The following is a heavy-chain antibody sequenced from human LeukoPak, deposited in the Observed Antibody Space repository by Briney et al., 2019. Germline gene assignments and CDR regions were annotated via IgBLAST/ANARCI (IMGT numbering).Heavy chain of an antibody. Sequence: AXVKVSCXASGYTFTSYDINWVRQATGQGLEWMGWMNPNSGNTGYAQKFQGRVTMTRNTSISTAYMELSSLRSEDTAGYYCARXXXYXXRISCPYYFXYWGQGSLVAVSS. D-gene: IGHD3-3*02. J-gene: IGHJ4*02. CDR1: GYTFTSYD. V-gene: IGHV1-8*01. CDR2: MNPNSGNT. CDR3: ARXXXYXXRISCPYYFXY.